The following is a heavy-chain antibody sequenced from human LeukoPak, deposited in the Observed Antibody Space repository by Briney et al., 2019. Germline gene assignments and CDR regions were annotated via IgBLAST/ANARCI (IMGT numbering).Heavy chain of an antibody. CDR2: IYSGGSI. CDR1: GFTVSSNY. Sequence: GVLRLSCAVSGFTVSSNYMTGVRQAPGKGMEWVSVIYSGGSIYYADSVKGRFTISRDISKNTVDLQLNSLRAEDTAVYYCASGKETSMAQGYWGQGTLVTVSS. D-gene: IGHD5-18*01. CDR3: ASGKETSMAQGY. V-gene: IGHV3-53*01. J-gene: IGHJ4*02.